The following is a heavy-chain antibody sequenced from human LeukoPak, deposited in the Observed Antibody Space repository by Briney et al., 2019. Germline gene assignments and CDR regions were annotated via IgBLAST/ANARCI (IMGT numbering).Heavy chain of an antibody. V-gene: IGHV4-39*01. D-gene: IGHD7-27*01. J-gene: IGHJ4*02. CDR3: ARHKVSELTGDVEGFDY. CDR1: GGSISSSSYY. Sequence: PSETLSLTCTVSGGSISSSSYYWGWIRQPPGKGLEWIGSIYYSGSTYYNPSLKSRVTISVDTSKNQFSLKLSSVTAADTAVYYCARHKVSELTGDVEGFDYWGQGTLVTVSS. CDR2: IYYSGST.